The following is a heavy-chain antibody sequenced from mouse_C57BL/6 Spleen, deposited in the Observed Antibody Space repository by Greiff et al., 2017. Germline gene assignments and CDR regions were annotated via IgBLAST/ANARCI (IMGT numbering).Heavy chain of an antibody. D-gene: IGHD2-3*01. CDR2: IYPRRGNT. J-gene: IGHJ1*03. CDR3: ARGGWLLRRYFDV. CDR1: GYTFTSYG. Sequence: QVQLQQSGAELARPGASVKLSCKPSGYTFTSYGISWVKQRTGQGLEWIGEIYPRRGNTYYNEKFKGKDTLTADKSSSTAYMELRSLTSEDSSVYFCARGGWLLRRYFDVRGTATTVTVSS. V-gene: IGHV1-81*01.